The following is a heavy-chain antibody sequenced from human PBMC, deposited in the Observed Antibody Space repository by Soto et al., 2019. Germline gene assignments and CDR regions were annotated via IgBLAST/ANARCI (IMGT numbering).Heavy chain of an antibody. V-gene: IGHV3-33*08. D-gene: IGHD3-10*01. Sequence: GGSLGLSCAAPGFTFSSLCMHWVRQAPGKGLEWVAVVFSDGNNKYYIDSVKGRFTISRDNSKSTLYLHMNSLRIEDTAVYYCARDLGSGSYSHDYWGQGTLVTVSS. CDR3: ARDLGSGSYSHDY. J-gene: IGHJ4*02. CDR2: VFSDGNNK. CDR1: GFTFSSLC.